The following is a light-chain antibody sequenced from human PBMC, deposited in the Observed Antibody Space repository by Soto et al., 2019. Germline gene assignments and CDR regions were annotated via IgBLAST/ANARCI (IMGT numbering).Light chain of an antibody. CDR3: QQYNNWPRT. V-gene: IGKV3-15*01. CDR2: GAY. CDR1: QSIGSD. Sequence: EIVMTQSPATLSVSPGERATLSCRASQSIGSDLVWYQQKPGQAPRLLIYGAYARATGIPARFSGSGSGTEFTLTISSLQSEDFAVYYYQQYNNWPRTFGQGTKVEIK. J-gene: IGKJ1*01.